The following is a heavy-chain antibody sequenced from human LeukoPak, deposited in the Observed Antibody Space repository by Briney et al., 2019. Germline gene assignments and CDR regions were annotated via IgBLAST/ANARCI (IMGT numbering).Heavy chain of an antibody. CDR2: IYYSGST. CDR3: ARHGTVTHRLDY. CDR1: GGSMSSSSYY. Sequence: SETLSLTCGVSGGSMSSSSYYWGWIRQPPGKGLEWIGSIYYSGSTYYNPSLKSRVTISVDSSKNQCSLKLSSVTAADTAVYYCARHGTVTHRLDYWGQGTLATVSS. V-gene: IGHV4-39*01. D-gene: IGHD4-17*01. J-gene: IGHJ4*02.